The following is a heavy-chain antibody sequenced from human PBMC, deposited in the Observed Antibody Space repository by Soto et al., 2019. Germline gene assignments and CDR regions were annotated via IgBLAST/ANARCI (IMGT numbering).Heavy chain of an antibody. CDR2: IIPIFGTA. CDR3: ARGNHRWLQLWYFDL. J-gene: IGHJ2*01. V-gene: IGHV1-69*12. D-gene: IGHD5-12*01. Sequence: QAQLVQSGAEVKKPGSSVTVSCKASGGTFSSYTISWVRQAPGQGLEWMGGIIPIFGTANYAQKFQGRVTITADESTSTAYMELSSLRPEDTAVYYCARGNHRWLQLWYFDLWGRGTLVTVSS. CDR1: GGTFSSYT.